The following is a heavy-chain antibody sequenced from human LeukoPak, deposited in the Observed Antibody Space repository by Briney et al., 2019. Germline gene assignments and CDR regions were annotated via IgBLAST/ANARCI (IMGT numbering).Heavy chain of an antibody. D-gene: IGHD1-1*01. CDR2: INPNSVGT. V-gene: IGHV1-2*02. CDR1: GYTFTGYY. CDR3: ARGHTHDPRFDP. Sequence: ASVKVSCKASGYTFTGYYMHWVRQAPGQGLEWMGWINPNSVGTNYAQKFQGRVTMTRNTSISAAYMELSSLRSEDTAVYYCARGHTHDPRFDPWGQGTLVTVSS. J-gene: IGHJ5*02.